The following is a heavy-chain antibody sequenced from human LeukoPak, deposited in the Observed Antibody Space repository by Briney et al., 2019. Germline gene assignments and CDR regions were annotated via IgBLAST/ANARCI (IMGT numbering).Heavy chain of an antibody. CDR2: IYSSGTI. J-gene: IGHJ4*02. V-gene: IGHV4-61*02. CDR1: GGSISTSNYY. Sequence: SETLSLACTVSGGSISTSNYYWSWIRQPAGKGLEWIGRIYSSGTITYNPSLKSRVTMSVDTSKNQFSLKLNSVTAADTAVYYCGRGMTRWLQFRPLDYWGQGTLVTVSS. CDR3: GRGMTRWLQFRPLDY. D-gene: IGHD5-24*01.